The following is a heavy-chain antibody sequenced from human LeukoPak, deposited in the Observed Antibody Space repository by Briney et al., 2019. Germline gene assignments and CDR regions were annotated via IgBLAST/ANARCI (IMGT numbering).Heavy chain of an antibody. J-gene: IGHJ6*02. D-gene: IGHD1-1*01. CDR1: GGSISSYY. Sequence: SETLSLTCTVSGGSISSYYWSWILQPPGKGLEWIGYIYYSGSTNYNPSLKSRVTISVDTSKNQFSLKLSSVTAADTAVYYCARLPLDRYYYYGMDVWGQGTTVTVSS. CDR2: IYYSGST. CDR3: ARLPLDRYYYYGMDV. V-gene: IGHV4-59*08.